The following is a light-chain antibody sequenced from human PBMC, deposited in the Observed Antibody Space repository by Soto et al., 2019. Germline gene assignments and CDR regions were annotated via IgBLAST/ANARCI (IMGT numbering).Light chain of an antibody. V-gene: IGKV3-11*01. CDR3: QQRSNWPPWT. CDR2: DAS. J-gene: IGKJ1*01. Sequence: EIVLTQAPATMSWSPGERATLACRASQSVSSYLAWYQQKPGQAPRLLIYDASNRATGIPARFSGSGSGTDFTLTISSLEPEDFAVYYCQQRSNWPPWTFGQGTKVEI. CDR1: QSVSSY.